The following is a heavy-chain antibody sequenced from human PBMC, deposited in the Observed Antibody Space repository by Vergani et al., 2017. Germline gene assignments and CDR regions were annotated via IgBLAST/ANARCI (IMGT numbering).Heavy chain of an antibody. Sequence: QVQLVQSGAEVKKPGSSVKVSCKASGGTFSSYAISWVRQAPGQGLEWMGGIIPIFGTANYAQKFQGRVTITADESTSTAYMELSSLRAEDTAVYYCERERGAQILTGYYPTDDAFDIWGQGTMVTVSS. CDR2: IIPIFGTA. D-gene: IGHD3-9*01. V-gene: IGHV1-69*01. CDR1: GGTFSSYA. J-gene: IGHJ3*02. CDR3: ERERGAQILTGYYPTDDAFDI.